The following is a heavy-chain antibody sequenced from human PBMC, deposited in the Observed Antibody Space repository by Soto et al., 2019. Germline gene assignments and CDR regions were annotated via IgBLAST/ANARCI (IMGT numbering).Heavy chain of an antibody. CDR2: TSYDGSIK. CDR1: GFNFKNYG. D-gene: IGHD4-17*01. Sequence: QVQLVESGGGVVQPGRSLRLFCAASGFNFKNYGMHWVRQAPGKGLEWVAVTSYDGSIKYFADSVKGRFTISRDNSKNMLYLQMNSLRAEDTAVYFCAKDRGSADCGGTGFDYWGQGSLVIVSS. V-gene: IGHV3-30*18. J-gene: IGHJ4*02. CDR3: AKDRGSADCGGTGFDY.